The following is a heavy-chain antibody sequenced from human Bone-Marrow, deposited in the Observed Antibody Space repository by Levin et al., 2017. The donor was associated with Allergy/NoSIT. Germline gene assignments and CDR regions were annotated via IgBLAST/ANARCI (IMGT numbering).Heavy chain of an antibody. CDR2: IGWNGNVL. D-gene: IGHD1-26*01. CDR3: ATDYRIGTVAGAFRV. V-gene: IGHV3-9*01. J-gene: IGHJ3*01. CDR1: GFTFDDYV. Sequence: PGGSLRLSCEVSGFTFDDYVMHWVRQTPGKGLEWVSGIGWNGNVLAYSDSVRGRFTISRDNAKMSLYLQMDSLRSEDTALYYCATDYRIGTVAGAFRVWGRGTSVTVSS.